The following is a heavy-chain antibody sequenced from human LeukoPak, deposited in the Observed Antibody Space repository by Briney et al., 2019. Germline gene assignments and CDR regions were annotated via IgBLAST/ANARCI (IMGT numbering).Heavy chain of an antibody. CDR2: ISSSSSTI. V-gene: IGHV3-48*04. J-gene: IGHJ4*02. CDR3: AKARTTVTTSPDY. CDR1: GFTYSSYS. D-gene: IGHD4-17*01. Sequence: GGSLRLSCAASGFTYSSYSMNWVRQAPGKGLEWVSYISSSSSTIHYADSVKGRFTISRDNAKNSLYLQINSLRAEDTALYYCAKARTTVTTSPDYWGQGTLVTVSS.